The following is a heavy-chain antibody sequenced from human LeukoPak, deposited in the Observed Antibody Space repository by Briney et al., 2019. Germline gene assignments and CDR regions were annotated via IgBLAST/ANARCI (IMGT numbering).Heavy chain of an antibody. CDR1: GGSLSDSSHY. J-gene: IGHJ3*02. D-gene: IGHD3-22*01. CDR2: IYYNGNT. V-gene: IGHV4-39*01. Sequence: SETLSLTCTVSGGSLSDSSHYWGWVRQPPGKGLEWIGSIYYNGNTYYNPSLESRVTISVDTSNNQFFLRMSSVTAADTAVYYCARPTYDSSGYYGSFIMWGQGTMVTVSS. CDR3: ARPTYDSSGYYGSFIM.